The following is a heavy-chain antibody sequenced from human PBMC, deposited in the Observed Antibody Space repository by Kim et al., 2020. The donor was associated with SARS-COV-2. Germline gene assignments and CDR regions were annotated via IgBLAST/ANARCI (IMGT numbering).Heavy chain of an antibody. CDR1: GFTFSSYS. Sequence: GGSLRLSCAASGFTFSSYSMNWVRQAPGKGLEWVSSISSSSSYIYYADSVKGRFTISRDNAKNSLYLQMNSLRAEDTAVYYCARSLAVAALLTWGWFDPWGQGTLVTVSS. J-gene: IGHJ5*02. V-gene: IGHV3-21*01. CDR2: ISSSSSYI. D-gene: IGHD6-19*01. CDR3: ARSLAVAALLTWGWFDP.